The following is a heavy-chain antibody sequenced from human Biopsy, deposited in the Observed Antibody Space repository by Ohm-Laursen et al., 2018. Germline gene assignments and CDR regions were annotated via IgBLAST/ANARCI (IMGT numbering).Heavy chain of an antibody. CDR2: INPSGSTT. Sequence: AASVKVSCNASGYNFTSYYMHWVRQAPGQGLEWMGMINPSGSTTSYPQIFQGRVTMTRDTSKSTVYMELSSLRSADTAVYFCARNTGWYGDLYYFDYWGQGTLVTVSS. J-gene: IGHJ4*02. CDR1: GYNFTSYY. CDR3: ARNTGWYGDLYYFDY. V-gene: IGHV1-46*01. D-gene: IGHD6-19*01.